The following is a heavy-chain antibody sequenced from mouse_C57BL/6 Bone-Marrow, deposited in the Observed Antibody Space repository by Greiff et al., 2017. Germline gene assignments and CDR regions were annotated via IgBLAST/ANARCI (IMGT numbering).Heavy chain of an antibody. CDR2: IDPSDSYT. CDR1: GYTFTSYW. CDR3: SREGITYAMDY. J-gene: IGHJ4*01. V-gene: IGHV1-50*01. Sequence: QVQLQQSGAELVKPGASVKLSCKASGYTFTSYWMQWVKQRPGQGLEWIGEIDPSDSYTNYNQKFKGKATLTVDTSSSTAYMQLSSLTSEDSAVYDCSREGITYAMDYWGQGTSVTVSS.